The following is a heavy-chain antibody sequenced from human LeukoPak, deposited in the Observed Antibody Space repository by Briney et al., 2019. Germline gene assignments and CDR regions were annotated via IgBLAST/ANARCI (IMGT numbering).Heavy chain of an antibody. CDR3: ARDMRAAYGSGTYSYYFDY. Sequence: GGSLRLSCAASGFTVSSKYMNWVRQAPGKGLEWVSVIYTDGSTYYADSVRARFSISRDDSKNTLSLQMNSLRAEDTAVYYCARDMRAAYGSGTYSYYFDYWGQGTLVTVSS. CDR2: IYTDGST. V-gene: IGHV3-66*01. J-gene: IGHJ4*02. CDR1: GFTVSSKY. D-gene: IGHD3-10*01.